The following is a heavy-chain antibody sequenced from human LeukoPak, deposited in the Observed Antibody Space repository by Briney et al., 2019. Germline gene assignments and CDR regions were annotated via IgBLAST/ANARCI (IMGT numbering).Heavy chain of an antibody. CDR2: IYFSGKT. V-gene: IGHV4-39*07. J-gene: IGHJ4*02. CDR3: TDDYGD. CDR1: GGSISSSTYY. Sequence: SETLSLTCTVSGGSISSSTYYWGWVRQPPGKGLEWIGGIYFSGKTYYNPSLKSRVTISVDTSNNHFSLKLTSVTAADTAVYYCTDDYGDWGQGTLVTVSS. D-gene: IGHD4-17*01.